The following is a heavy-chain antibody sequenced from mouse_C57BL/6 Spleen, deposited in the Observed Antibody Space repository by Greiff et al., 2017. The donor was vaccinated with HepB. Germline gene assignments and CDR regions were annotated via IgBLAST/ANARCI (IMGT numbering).Heavy chain of an antibody. Sequence: QVQLQQPGAELVRPGSSVKLSCKASGYTFTSYWMHWVKQRPIQGLEWIGNIDPSDSETHYNQKFKDKATLTVDTSSSPAYMQLSSLTSEDSAVYYCARGEKSYYAMDYWGQGTSVTVSS. CDR3: ARGEKSYYAMDY. CDR1: GYTFTSYW. V-gene: IGHV1-52*01. CDR2: IDPSDSET. J-gene: IGHJ4*01.